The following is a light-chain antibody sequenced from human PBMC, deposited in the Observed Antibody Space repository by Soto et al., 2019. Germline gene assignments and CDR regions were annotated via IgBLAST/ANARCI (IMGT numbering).Light chain of an antibody. CDR1: QSISSY. CDR3: QQSYSTLWT. J-gene: IGKJ1*01. CDR2: AAS. V-gene: IGKV1-39*01. Sequence: DIQMTQSPSSLSASVGDRVTITCRASQSISSYLNWYQQKPGKAPKLLIYAASSLQSGVPSRFSGSGSGTDFTLTIRRLQPEDFATYYCQQSYSTLWTFGQGTKVEIK.